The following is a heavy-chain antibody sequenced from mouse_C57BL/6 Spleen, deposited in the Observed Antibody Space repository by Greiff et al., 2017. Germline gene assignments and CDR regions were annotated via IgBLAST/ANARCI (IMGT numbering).Heavy chain of an antibody. Sequence: QVQLQQSGAELVKPGASVKISCKASGYAFSSYWMNWVKQRPGKGLEWIGQIYPGDGDTNYNGKFKGKATLTADKSSSTAYMQLSSLTSEDSAVYFCARRGIYYGKGYAMDYWGQGTSVTVSS. CDR2: IYPGDGDT. CDR1: GYAFSSYW. J-gene: IGHJ4*01. D-gene: IGHD2-1*01. CDR3: ARRGIYYGKGYAMDY. V-gene: IGHV1-80*01.